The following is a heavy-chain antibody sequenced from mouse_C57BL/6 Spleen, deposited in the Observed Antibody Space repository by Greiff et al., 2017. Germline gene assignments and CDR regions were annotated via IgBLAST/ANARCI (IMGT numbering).Heavy chain of an antibody. Sequence: QVQLKESGPGLVAPSQSLSITCTVSGFSLTSYGVHWVRQPPGKGPEWLVVIWSDGSTTYNSALKSRLSISKDNSKSQVFLKMNSLQTDDTAMYYCARHSPNWDGFDYWGQGTTLTVSS. CDR3: ARHSPNWDGFDY. CDR1: GFSLTSYG. V-gene: IGHV2-6-1*01. CDR2: IWSDGST. D-gene: IGHD4-1*02. J-gene: IGHJ2*01.